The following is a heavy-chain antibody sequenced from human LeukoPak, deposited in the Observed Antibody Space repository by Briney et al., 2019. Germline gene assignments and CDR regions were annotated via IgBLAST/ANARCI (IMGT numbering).Heavy chain of an antibody. CDR2: IIPILDVT. V-gene: IGHV1-69*04. J-gene: IGHJ3*02. CDR3: ARALTRQLGDAFDI. Sequence: GASVKVSCKASGGTFTNYAINWVRQAPGQGLEWMGRIIPILDVTNYAQKFQGRVTITADQSTSTAYMELSSLRSEDTAVYYCARALTRQLGDAFDIWGQGTMVTVSS. D-gene: IGHD5-18*01. CDR1: GGTFTNYA.